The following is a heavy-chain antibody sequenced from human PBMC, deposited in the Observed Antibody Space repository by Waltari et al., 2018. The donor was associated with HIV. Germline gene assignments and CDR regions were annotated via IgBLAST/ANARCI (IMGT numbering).Heavy chain of an antibody. CDR1: GFPFGDYS. CDR2: SRSKSYGGTI. Sequence: EVQLVESGGGLIKPGRSLRVSCSGSGFPFGDYSLSWFRKAPGKGMEWVGLSRSKSYGGTIQYAASIKDRFTISRDDSKSIAYLQMNNLKTDDTAVYYCARGRTDHIVVVTAFDYWGQGTLVTVSS. D-gene: IGHD2-21*02. V-gene: IGHV3-49*05. J-gene: IGHJ4*02. CDR3: ARGRTDHIVVVTAFDY.